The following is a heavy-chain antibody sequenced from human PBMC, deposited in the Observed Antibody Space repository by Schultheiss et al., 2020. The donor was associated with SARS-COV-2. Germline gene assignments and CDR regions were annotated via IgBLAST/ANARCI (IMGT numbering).Heavy chain of an antibody. J-gene: IGHJ5*02. CDR3: ARVSEGIAVAGSGWFDP. CDR1: GGSFSGYY. Sequence: SETLSLTCAVYGGSFSGYYWSWIRQPPGKGLEWIGEINHSGSTYYNPSLKSRVTISVDTSKNQFSLKLSSVTAADTAVYYCARVSEGIAVAGSGWFDPWGQGTLVTVSS. V-gene: IGHV4-34*01. CDR2: INHSGST. D-gene: IGHD6-19*01.